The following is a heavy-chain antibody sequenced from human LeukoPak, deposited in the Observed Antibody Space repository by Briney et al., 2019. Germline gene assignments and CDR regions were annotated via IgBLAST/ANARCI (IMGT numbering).Heavy chain of an antibody. V-gene: IGHV3-30*04. J-gene: IGHJ2*01. CDR1: GFTFSSYA. Sequence: GGSLRLSCAASGFTFSSYAMHWVRQAPGKELEWVADISYDGSNKYYADSVKGRFTISRDNSKNTLYLQMNSLRAEDTAVYYCARGLKWYYYDRSGPGYFDLWGRGTLVTVSS. CDR2: ISYDGSNK. D-gene: IGHD3-22*01. CDR3: ARGLKWYYYDRSGPGYFDL.